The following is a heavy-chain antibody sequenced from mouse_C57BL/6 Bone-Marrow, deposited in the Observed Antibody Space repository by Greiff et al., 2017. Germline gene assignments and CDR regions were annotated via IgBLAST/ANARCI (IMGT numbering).Heavy chain of an antibody. CDR2: IDPEYGDT. V-gene: IGHV14-4*01. Sequence: VQLQQSGAELVRPGASVKLSCTASGFNIKDDYMHWVKQRPEQGLEWIGWIDPEYGDTEYASKFQGKATITADTSSSTAYLQLSSQTSEDTAFYYCTIYYYGSWFAYWGQGTLVTVSA. CDR1: GFNIKDDY. CDR3: TIYYYGSWFAY. D-gene: IGHD1-1*01. J-gene: IGHJ3*01.